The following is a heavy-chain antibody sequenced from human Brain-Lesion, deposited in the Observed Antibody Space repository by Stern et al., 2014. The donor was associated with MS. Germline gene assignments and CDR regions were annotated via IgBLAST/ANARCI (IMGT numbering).Heavy chain of an antibody. CDR3: ATTRWDLFTWNWFDP. D-gene: IGHD1-26*01. V-gene: IGHV4-61*02. J-gene: IGHJ5*02. CDR2: IHDSGST. CDR1: GGSISSSGYY. Sequence: VQLVESGPGLVKPSQTLSLTCTVSGGSISSSGYYWSWIRQPADKGLEWIGRIHDSGSTYYHPSLKSRVTLSMEPAQDQFSLKLPSVTAADTAVYYCATTRWDLFTWNWFDPWGQGTLVTVSS.